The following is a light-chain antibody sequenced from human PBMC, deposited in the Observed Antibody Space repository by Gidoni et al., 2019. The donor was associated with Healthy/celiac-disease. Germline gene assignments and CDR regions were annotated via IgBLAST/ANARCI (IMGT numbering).Light chain of an antibody. CDR2: KAS. CDR3: QQFSNYPLT. V-gene: IGKV1-5*03. Sequence: DIQMTQSPSTLSASVGDSVTITCRASQSISIWLAWYQQKPGKAPKLLISKASTLESGVPSRFSGSGSGTEFTLTVSSLQPDDFATYCCQQFSNYPLTFGGGTHLEIK. J-gene: IGKJ4*01. CDR1: QSISIW.